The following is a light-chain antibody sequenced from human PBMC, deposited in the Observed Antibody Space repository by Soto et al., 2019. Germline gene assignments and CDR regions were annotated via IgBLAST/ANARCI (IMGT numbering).Light chain of an antibody. Sequence: DIQMTHSPSTLSASVGDRVTMTFRASQSISSWLAWYHQKPGKAPKLLIYDASSLESGVPSRFSGSGSGTEFTLTISSLQPDDFATYYCQQYNSYSPWTFGQGTKVDIK. J-gene: IGKJ1*01. CDR2: DAS. CDR1: QSISSW. CDR3: QQYNSYSPWT. V-gene: IGKV1-5*01.